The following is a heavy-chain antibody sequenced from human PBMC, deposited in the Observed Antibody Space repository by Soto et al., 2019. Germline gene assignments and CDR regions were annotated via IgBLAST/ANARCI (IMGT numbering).Heavy chain of an antibody. J-gene: IGHJ4*02. CDR3: ARDTHSSGWYYFDY. CDR2: INPNSGGT. CDR1: GYTFTGYY. Sequence: ASVKVSCKASGYTFTGYYMHWVRQAPGQGLEWMGWINPNSGGTNYAQKFQGWVTMTRDTSISTAYMELSRLRSDDTAVYYCARDTHSSGWYYFDYWGQGTLVTVSS. V-gene: IGHV1-2*04. D-gene: IGHD6-19*01.